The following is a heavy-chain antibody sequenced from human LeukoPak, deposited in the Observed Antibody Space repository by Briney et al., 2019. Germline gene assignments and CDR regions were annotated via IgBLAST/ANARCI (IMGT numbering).Heavy chain of an antibody. Sequence: GGSLRLSCAASGFTFSNYWMHWVRQVPGKEPVWVSCISPDGTSTAYADSVKGRFTISRDNAKNTLYLRMNSLRAEDTAVYYCTRGRTATGDYWGQGTLVSVSS. CDR1: GFTFSNYW. CDR2: ISPDGTST. D-gene: IGHD3-9*01. J-gene: IGHJ4*02. V-gene: IGHV3-74*01. CDR3: TRGRTATGDY.